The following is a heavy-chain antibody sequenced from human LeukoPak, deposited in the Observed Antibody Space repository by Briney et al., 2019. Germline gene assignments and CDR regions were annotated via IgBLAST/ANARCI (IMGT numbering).Heavy chain of an antibody. CDR3: AKRRRKRHLDSSGDLDY. CDR2: ISYDGTYK. V-gene: IGHV3-30*18. CDR1: GFTFNSYG. J-gene: IGHJ4*02. D-gene: IGHD3-22*01. Sequence: GRSLRLSCAASGFTFNSYGMHWVRQAPGKGLEWVTFISYDGTYKYYVESVRGRFTVSRDNSKNTLYLQMSSLRAEDTAVYYCAKRRRKRHLDSSGDLDYWGQGTLVT.